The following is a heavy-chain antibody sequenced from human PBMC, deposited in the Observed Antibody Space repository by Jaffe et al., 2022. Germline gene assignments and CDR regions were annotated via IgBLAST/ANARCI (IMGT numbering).Heavy chain of an antibody. Sequence: QVQLQESGPGLVKPSETLSLTCAVSGYSISSGYYWGWIRQPPGKGLEWIGSIYHSGSTYYNPSLKSRVTISVDTSKNQFSLKLSSVTAADTAVYYCARHWDSSSWYYWFDPWGQGTLVTVSS. J-gene: IGHJ5*02. CDR1: GYSISSGYY. D-gene: IGHD6-13*01. CDR3: ARHWDSSSWYYWFDP. V-gene: IGHV4-38-2*01. CDR2: IYHSGST.